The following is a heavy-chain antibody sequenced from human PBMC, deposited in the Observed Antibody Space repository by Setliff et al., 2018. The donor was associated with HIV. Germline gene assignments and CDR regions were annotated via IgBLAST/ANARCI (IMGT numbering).Heavy chain of an antibody. J-gene: IGHJ5*02. Sequence: ASVKVSCKASGYTFTDFYIHWVRQAPGQGLEWMGRINPKTGVADYLKRFQGRVIMTRDTSTGTAHMELIRPRFDDTAVYFCARAHFLVAMTRNWFDPWGQGTLVTVSS. D-gene: IGHD5-12*01. CDR2: INPKTGVA. CDR1: GYTFTDFY. CDR3: ARAHFLVAMTRNWFDP. V-gene: IGHV1-2*06.